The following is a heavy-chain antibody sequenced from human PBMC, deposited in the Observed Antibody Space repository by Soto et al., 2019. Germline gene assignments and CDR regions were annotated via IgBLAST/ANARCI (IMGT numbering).Heavy chain of an antibody. CDR1: GFTFTSYA. V-gene: IGHV3-23*01. D-gene: IGHD3-10*01. CDR2: IGGSAGRT. J-gene: IGHJ4*02. CDR3: AKDRMYYYGSGIQTYFDY. Sequence: GGSLILSCAASGFTFTSYAMSWVRQAPGKGLEWVSGIGGSAGRTYYADSVKGRFTISRDSSKNTLYLLMNGLRAEDTAVYYCAKDRMYYYGSGIQTYFDYWGQGTLVTVSS.